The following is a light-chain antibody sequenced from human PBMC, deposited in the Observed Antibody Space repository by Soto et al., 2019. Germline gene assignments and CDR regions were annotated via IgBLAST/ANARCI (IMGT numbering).Light chain of an antibody. CDR3: QQYDNWPPLT. CDR2: GAS. J-gene: IGKJ4*01. Sequence: EIVMTQSPGTLSGSPGERATLSCRASQSVSSNLAWYQQKPGQAPRLLIYGASIRATGIPARFSGSGSGTEFTLTISSLQSEDFAVYYCQQYDNWPPLTFGGGTKVDI. CDR1: QSVSSN. V-gene: IGKV3-15*01.